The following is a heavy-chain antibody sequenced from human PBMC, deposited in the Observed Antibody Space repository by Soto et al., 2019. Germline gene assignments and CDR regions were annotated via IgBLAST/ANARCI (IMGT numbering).Heavy chain of an antibody. CDR2: INHSGST. J-gene: IGHJ4*02. CDR3: ARGSGDYGDYFDY. Sequence: PSETLSLTCAVYGGSFSGYYWSWIRQPPGKGLEWIGEINHSGSTNYNPSLKSRVTISVDTSKNQFSLKLSSVTAADTAVYYWARGSGDYGDYFDYSGQRTLVTVAS. D-gene: IGHD4-17*01. CDR1: GGSFSGYY. V-gene: IGHV4-34*01.